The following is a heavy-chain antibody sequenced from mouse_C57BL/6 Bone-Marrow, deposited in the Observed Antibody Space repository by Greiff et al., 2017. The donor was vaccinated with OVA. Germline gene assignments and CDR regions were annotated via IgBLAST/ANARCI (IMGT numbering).Heavy chain of an antibody. CDR1: GYAFSSSW. D-gene: IGHD1-1*01. CDR2: IYPGDGDT. J-gene: IGHJ2*01. CDR3: ARWEGDYYGFFDY. V-gene: IGHV1-82*01. Sequence: QVQLQQSGPELVKPGASVKISCKASGYAFSSSWMNWVKQRPGRGLEWIGRIYPGDGDTNYNAKFKGKATLTADKSSSTAYMQLSSLTSEASAVYFCARWEGDYYGFFDYEGQGTTLTVSS.